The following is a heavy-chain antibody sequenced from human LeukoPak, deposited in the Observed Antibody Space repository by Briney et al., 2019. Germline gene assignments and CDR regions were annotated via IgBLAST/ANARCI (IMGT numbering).Heavy chain of an antibody. CDR3: ARGNYSSWQSYYFDY. CDR1: GGSISSSNW. D-gene: IGHD6-13*01. Sequence: SETLSLTCAVSGGSISSSNWWSWVRQPPGKGLEWIGHIYYSGSTNYNPSLKSRVTISVDTSKNQFSLKLSSVTAADTAMYYCARGNYSSWQSYYFDYWGQGTLVTVSS. V-gene: IGHV4-4*02. J-gene: IGHJ4*02. CDR2: IYYSGST.